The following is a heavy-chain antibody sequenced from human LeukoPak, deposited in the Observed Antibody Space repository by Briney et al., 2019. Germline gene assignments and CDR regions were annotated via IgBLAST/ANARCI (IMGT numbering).Heavy chain of an antibody. V-gene: IGHV4-34*01. CDR2: INHSGST. Sequence: KPSETLSLTCAVYGGSFSGYYWGWIRQPPGKGLEWIGEINHSGSTNYNPSLKSRVTISVDTSKNQFSLKLSSVTAADTAVYYCARPTRDCSSTSCYPEFDYWGQGTLVTVSS. D-gene: IGHD2-2*01. CDR1: GGSFSGYY. J-gene: IGHJ4*02. CDR3: ARPTRDCSSTSCYPEFDY.